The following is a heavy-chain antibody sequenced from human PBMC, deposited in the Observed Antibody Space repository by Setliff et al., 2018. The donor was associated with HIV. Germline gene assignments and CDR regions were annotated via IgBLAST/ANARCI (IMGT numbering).Heavy chain of an antibody. J-gene: IGHJ4*02. CDR2: INTNTGNP. CDR3: ARRMEMTPIGY. D-gene: IGHD2-15*01. CDR1: GYTFSDYY. Sequence: ASVKVSCKASGYTFSDYYLHWVRQAPGQAIEWMGWINTNTGNPTYAQGFTGRFVFSLDTSVSTAYLQICSLKAEDSAVYYCARRMEMTPIGYWGQGTLVTVSS. V-gene: IGHV7-4-1*01.